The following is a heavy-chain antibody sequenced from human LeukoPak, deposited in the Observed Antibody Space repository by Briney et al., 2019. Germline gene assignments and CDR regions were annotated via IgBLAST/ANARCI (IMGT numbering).Heavy chain of an antibody. V-gene: IGHV3-53*01. J-gene: IGHJ4*02. Sequence: GGSLRLSCAASGFTVSSNYMSWVRQAPGKGLEWVSVIYGGGSTYYADSVKGRFAISRENSKNTLYLQMNSLRAEDTAVYYCARDRPSGVFDYWGQGNLVTVSS. CDR2: IYGGGST. CDR1: GFTVSSNY. CDR3: ARDRPSGVFDY. D-gene: IGHD2-8*01.